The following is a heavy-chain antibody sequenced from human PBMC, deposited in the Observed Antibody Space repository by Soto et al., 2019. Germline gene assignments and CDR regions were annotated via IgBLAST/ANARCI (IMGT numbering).Heavy chain of an antibody. J-gene: IGHJ4*02. CDR3: AGGPMGYDS. V-gene: IGHV4-30-2*02. Sequence: PSETLSLTCGVSGGSISSGGYSWSWIRQPPGKGLEWIGYIYHSGSTYYNPSLKSRVTISVDRSKNQFSLKLYSVTAADAAVYYCAGGPMGYDSWGQGTLVTVSS. CDR2: IYHSGST. D-gene: IGHD3-16*01. CDR1: GGSISSGGYS.